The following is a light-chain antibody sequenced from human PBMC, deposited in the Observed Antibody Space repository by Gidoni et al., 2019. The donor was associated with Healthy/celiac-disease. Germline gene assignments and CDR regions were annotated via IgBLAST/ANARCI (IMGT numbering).Light chain of an antibody. CDR1: QSISSY. V-gene: IGKV1-39*01. CDR3: QQSYSTPT. CDR2: AAS. J-gene: IGKJ4*01. Sequence: IQMPQSPSSLSASLGDRVTITCRASQSISSYLNWYQQKPGKAPKLLIYAASSLQSGVPSRFSGSGSGTDFTLTISSLQPEDFATYYCQQSYSTPTFGGGTKVEIK.